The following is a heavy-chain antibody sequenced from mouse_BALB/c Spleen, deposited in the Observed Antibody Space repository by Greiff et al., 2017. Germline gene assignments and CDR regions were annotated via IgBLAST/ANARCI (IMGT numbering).Heavy chain of an antibody. CDR3: AREVRRGDAMDY. CDR2: IWAGGST. Sequence: VKLMESGPGLVAPSQSLSITCTVSGFSLTSYGVHWVRQPPGKGLEWLGVIWAGGSTNYNSALMSRLSISKDNSKSQVFLKMNSLQTDDTAMYYCAREVRRGDAMDYWGQGTAVTVSS. D-gene: IGHD2-14*01. CDR1: GFSLTSYG. J-gene: IGHJ4*01. V-gene: IGHV2-9*02.